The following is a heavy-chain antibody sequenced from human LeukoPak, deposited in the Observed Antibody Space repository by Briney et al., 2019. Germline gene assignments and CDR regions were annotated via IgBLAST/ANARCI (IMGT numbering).Heavy chain of an antibody. J-gene: IGHJ4*02. CDR3: TTAPGRYDY. D-gene: IGHD3-10*01. CDR1: GFTFSNAW. Sequence: SGGSLTLSCAASGFTFSNAWMSWVRQAPGKGLEWVGRIKTKTAGGTTDYGAPVTGRFTISRHDSKNTLYLQMDSRKTEDTAIYYCTTAPGRYDYWGQGSLVTVSS. V-gene: IGHV3-15*01. CDR2: IKTKTAGGTT.